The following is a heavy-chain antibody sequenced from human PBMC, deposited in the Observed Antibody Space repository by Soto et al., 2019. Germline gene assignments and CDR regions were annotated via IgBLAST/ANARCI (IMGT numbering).Heavy chain of an antibody. CDR3: ASGRLWFGALDAFDI. CDR1: GYTFTSYD. CDR2: MNPNSGNT. J-gene: IGHJ3*02. D-gene: IGHD3-10*01. V-gene: IGHV1-8*01. Sequence: QAQLVQSGAEVKKPGASVKVSCKASGYTFTSYDINWVRQATGQGLEWMGWMNPNSGNTGYAQKFQGRVTMTRNTSISTAYMKLSSLRSEDTAVYYCASGRLWFGALDAFDIWGQGTMVTVSS.